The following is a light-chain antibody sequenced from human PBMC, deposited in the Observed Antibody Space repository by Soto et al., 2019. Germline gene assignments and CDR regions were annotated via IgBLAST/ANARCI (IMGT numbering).Light chain of an antibody. J-gene: IGLJ1*01. CDR1: SSDIGAYNY. CDR2: EVS. V-gene: IGLV2-14*01. Sequence: QSVLTQPPSVSGAPGQRVTISCTGSSSDIGAYNYVSWFQQYPGKAPKLIISEVSNRPSGVSNRFSGSKSGTAASLTISGLQTEDEADYFCFSFTTDWTHVFGTGTK. CDR3: FSFTTDWTHV.